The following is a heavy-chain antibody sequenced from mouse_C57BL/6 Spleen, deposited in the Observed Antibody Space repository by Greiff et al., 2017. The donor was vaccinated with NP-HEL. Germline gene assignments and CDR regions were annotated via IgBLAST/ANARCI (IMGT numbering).Heavy chain of an antibody. D-gene: IGHD1-1*01. CDR3: TAGSSPYYFDY. V-gene: IGHV6-3*01. Sequence: EVQLQESGGGLVQPGGSMKLSCVASGFTFSNYWMNWVRQSPEKGLEWVAQIRLKSDNYATHYAESVKGRFTISRDDSKSSVYLQMNNLRAEDTRIYYCTAGSSPYYFDYWGQGTTLTVSS. CDR1: GFTFSNYW. J-gene: IGHJ2*01. CDR2: IRLKSDNYAT.